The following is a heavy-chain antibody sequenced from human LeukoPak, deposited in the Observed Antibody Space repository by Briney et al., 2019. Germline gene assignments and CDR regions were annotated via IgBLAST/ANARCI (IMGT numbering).Heavy chain of an antibody. CDR1: GGSFSGYY. J-gene: IGHJ4*02. V-gene: IGHV4-34*01. D-gene: IGHD3-22*01. Sequence: SETLSLTCAVYGGSFSGYYWSWIRQPPGKGLEWIGEINHSGSTNYNPSLKSRVTISVDTSKNQFSLKLSSVTAADTAVYYCARVGHHYYDSSGYYNDYWGQGTLVTVSS. CDR2: INHSGST. CDR3: ARVGHHYYDSSGYYNDY.